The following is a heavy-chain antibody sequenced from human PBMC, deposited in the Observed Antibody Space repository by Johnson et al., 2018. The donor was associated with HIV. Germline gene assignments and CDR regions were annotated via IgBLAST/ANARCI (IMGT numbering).Heavy chain of an antibody. CDR2: IRSKTYGGTT. CDR1: GITFSSNW. CDR3: TRGRGGSDDAFDI. Sequence: DVQVVESGGGLVQPGGSLRLSCVASGITFSSNWMTWVRQAPGKGLEWVNLIRSKTYGGTTEDAASVKGRFTISRDDSKSIAYRKMNSLKTEDTAVYYCTRGRGGSDDAFDIWGQGTMVTVSS. V-gene: IGHV3-49*04. J-gene: IGHJ3*02. D-gene: IGHD3-16*01.